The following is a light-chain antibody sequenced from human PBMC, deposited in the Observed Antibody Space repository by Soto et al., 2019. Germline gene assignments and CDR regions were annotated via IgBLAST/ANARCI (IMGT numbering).Light chain of an antibody. CDR3: QQYNSYSWT. CDR1: QSISSW. Sequence: DIQMTQSPSTLSASVGDRVSITCRASQSISSWLAWYQQKPGKAPKLLIYKASSLESGVPSRFSGSGSGTEFTLTISSLQPADSATYYCQQYNSYSWTFGQGTKVEIK. J-gene: IGKJ1*01. V-gene: IGKV1-5*03. CDR2: KAS.